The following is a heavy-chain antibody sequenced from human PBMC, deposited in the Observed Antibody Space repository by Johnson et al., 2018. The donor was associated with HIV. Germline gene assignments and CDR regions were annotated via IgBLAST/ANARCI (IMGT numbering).Heavy chain of an antibody. CDR2: ISYDGSTR. CDR3: ARGGGDCGGDCFLGAFDI. J-gene: IGHJ3*02. CDR1: GFTFSSYA. Sequence: VESGRSLRLSCAASGFTFSSYAMHWVRQAPGKGLEWVAVISYDGSTRYYADPVKGRFTISTDNAKNSLYLQMPSLRAEDTALYYCARGGGDCGGDCFLGAFDIWGQGTMVTVSS. D-gene: IGHD2-21*01. V-gene: IGHV3-30*04.